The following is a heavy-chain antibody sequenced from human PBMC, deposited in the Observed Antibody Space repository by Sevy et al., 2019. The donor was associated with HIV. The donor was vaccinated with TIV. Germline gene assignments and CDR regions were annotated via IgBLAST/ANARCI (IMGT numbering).Heavy chain of an antibody. CDR3: ARVVAGSEDYYYYYGMDV. CDR1: GGSISGYY. CDR2: TYYSGST. Sequence: SETLSLTCSVSGGSISGYYWSWIRQPPGKGLEWIGYTYYSGSTNYNPSLRSRVTISVDTSKNPFSLKLRSVTAADTAVYFCARVVAGSEDYYYYYGMDVWGQGTTVTVSS. D-gene: IGHD6-19*01. V-gene: IGHV4-59*13. J-gene: IGHJ6*02.